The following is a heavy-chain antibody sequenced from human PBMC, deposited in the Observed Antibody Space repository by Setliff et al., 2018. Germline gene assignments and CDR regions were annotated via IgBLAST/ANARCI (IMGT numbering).Heavy chain of an antibody. Sequence: LRLSCAASGFTFSSYSMNWVRQAPGKGLEWVSSISSSSSYIYYADSVKGRFTISRDNAKNSLYLQMDSLRAEDTAVYYCARTYSTPDAFDIWGQGTMVTVSS. D-gene: IGHD2-21*01. CDR3: ARTYSTPDAFDI. CDR2: ISSSSSYI. J-gene: IGHJ3*02. V-gene: IGHV3-21*01. CDR1: GFTFSSYS.